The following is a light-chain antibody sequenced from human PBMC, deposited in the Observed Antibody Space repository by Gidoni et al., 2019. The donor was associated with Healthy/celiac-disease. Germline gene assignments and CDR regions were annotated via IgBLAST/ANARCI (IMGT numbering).Light chain of an antibody. Sequence: QPPSASGTPGQRVTISCSGSSSNIRSNTVNWYQQLPGTAPKLLIYSNNQRPSGVPDRFSGSKSGTSASLAISGLQSEDEADYYCAAWDDSLNGVVFGGGTKLTVL. CDR3: AAWDDSLNGVV. J-gene: IGLJ2*01. V-gene: IGLV1-44*01. CDR1: SSNIRSNT. CDR2: SNN.